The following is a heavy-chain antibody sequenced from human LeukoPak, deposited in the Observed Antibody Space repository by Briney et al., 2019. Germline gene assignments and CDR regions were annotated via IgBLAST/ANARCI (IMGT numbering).Heavy chain of an antibody. D-gene: IGHD3-3*01. CDR2: IIPILGIA. J-gene: IGHJ5*02. CDR1: GGTFSSYT. Sequence: SVKVSCKASGGTFSSYTISWVLQAPGQGLEWMGRIIPILGIANYAQKFQGRVTITADKYTSTAYMELSSLRSEDTAVYYCAREQRITIFGVVIPWFDPWGQGTLVTVSS. V-gene: IGHV1-69*02. CDR3: AREQRITIFGVVIPWFDP.